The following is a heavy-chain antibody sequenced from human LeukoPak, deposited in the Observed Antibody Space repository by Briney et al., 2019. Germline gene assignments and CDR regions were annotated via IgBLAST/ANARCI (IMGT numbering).Heavy chain of an antibody. CDR2: ISYDGSNK. CDR1: GFTFSSYA. D-gene: IGHD2-2*01. J-gene: IGHJ5*02. Sequence: TGGSLRLSCAASGFTFSSYAMHWVRQAPGKGLEWVAVISYDGSNKYYADSVKGRFTISRDNSKNTLYLQMNNLRAEDTAVYYCARDFFRSTSSSGGFDPWGQGTLVTVSS. V-gene: IGHV3-30-3*01. CDR3: ARDFFRSTSSSGGFDP.